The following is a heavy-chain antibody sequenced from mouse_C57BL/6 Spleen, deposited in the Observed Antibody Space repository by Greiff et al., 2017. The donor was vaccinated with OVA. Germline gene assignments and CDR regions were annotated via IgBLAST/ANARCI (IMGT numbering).Heavy chain of an antibody. D-gene: IGHD1-1*01. CDR2: INPNNGGT. V-gene: IGHV1-22*01. J-gene: IGHJ3*01. CDR3: GRCGTVVAED. Sequence: VQLQQSGPELVKPGASVKMSCKASGYTFTDYNMHWVKQSHGKSLEWIGSINPNNGGTSYNQKFKGKATLTVTTSSSTACMELRSLTSEDSAVYYGGRCGTVVAEDWGQGTLVTVSS. CDR1: GYTFTDYN.